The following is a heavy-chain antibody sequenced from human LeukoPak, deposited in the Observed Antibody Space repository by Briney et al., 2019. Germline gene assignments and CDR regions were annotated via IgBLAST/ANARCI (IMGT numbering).Heavy chain of an antibody. CDR2: IYYSGST. CDR1: GFTFSDYY. V-gene: IGHV4-38-2*02. Sequence: GSLRLSCTASGFTFSDYYMSWIRQAPGRGLEWIGSIYYSGSTYYNPSLKSRVTISVDTSKNQFSLKLSSVTAADTAVYYCARQYYYDPIDYWGQGTLVTVSS. D-gene: IGHD3-22*01. CDR3: ARQYYYDPIDY. J-gene: IGHJ4*02.